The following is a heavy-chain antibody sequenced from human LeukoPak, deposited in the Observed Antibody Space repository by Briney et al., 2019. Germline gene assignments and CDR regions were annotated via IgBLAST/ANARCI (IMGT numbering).Heavy chain of an antibody. CDR3: ARDYSTPSYYYYYMDV. V-gene: IGHV4-61*02. CDR2: IYNSGST. CDR1: GGSISSGSYY. Sequence: SQTLSLTCTVSGGSISSGSYYWSWIRQPAGKGLEWIGRIYNSGSTNYNPSLKSRVTISVDTSKNQFSLRLTSVTAADTAVYFCARDYSTPSYYYYYMDVWGKGTTVTVSS. D-gene: IGHD6-6*01. J-gene: IGHJ6*03.